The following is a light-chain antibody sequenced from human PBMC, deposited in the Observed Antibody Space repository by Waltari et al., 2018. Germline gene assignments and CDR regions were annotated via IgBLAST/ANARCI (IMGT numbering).Light chain of an antibody. CDR1: QDINNY. J-gene: IGKJ4*01. CDR2: YAS. V-gene: IGKV1-33*01. Sequence: DIQMTQSPSSLSASVGDRVTITCRASQDINNYLSWYQQKPGKAPKPLLYYASSLETGVPSRFSGSISGTDYTLTISSLQPEDFATYYCQQYNNSPLTFGGGTKMEIK. CDR3: QQYNNSPLT.